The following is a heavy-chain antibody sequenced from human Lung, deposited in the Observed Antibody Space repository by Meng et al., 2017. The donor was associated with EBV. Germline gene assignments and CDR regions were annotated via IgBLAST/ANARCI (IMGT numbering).Heavy chain of an antibody. V-gene: IGHV4-34*01. CDR1: GGSFSGYY. CDR3: ARGSSSSWYFGY. J-gene: IGHJ4*02. D-gene: IGHD6-13*01. Sequence: VQLQQWVAGLLKPSETLSLTFAVYGGSFSGYYWSWIRQPPGKGLEWIGEINHSGSTNYNPSLKSRVTISVDTSKNQFSLKLSSVTAADTAVYYCARGSSSSWYFGYWGQGTLVTVSS. CDR2: INHSGST.